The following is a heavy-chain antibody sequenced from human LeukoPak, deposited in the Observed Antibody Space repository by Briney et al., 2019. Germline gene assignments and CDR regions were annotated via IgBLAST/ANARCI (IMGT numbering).Heavy chain of an antibody. CDR1: GFTFSSYW. Sequence: GGSLRLSCAASGFTFSSYWMSWVRQAPGKGLVWASRINSDGSSTSYADSVKGRFTISRDNAKNTLYLQMNSLRAEDTAVYYCARDHRGSGSRYYYYYMDVWGKGTTVTISS. V-gene: IGHV3-74*01. CDR3: ARDHRGSGSRYYYYYMDV. CDR2: INSDGSST. D-gene: IGHD3-10*01. J-gene: IGHJ6*03.